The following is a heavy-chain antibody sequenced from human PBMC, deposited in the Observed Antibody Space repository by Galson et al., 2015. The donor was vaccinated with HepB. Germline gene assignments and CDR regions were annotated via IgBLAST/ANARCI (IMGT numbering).Heavy chain of an antibody. D-gene: IGHD4-17*01. CDR3: AKDETTVTPTRYYYYMDV. J-gene: IGHJ6*03. Sequence: SLRLSCAASGFTFSSYGMHWVRQAPGKGLEWVAVISYDGSNKYYADSVKGRFTISRDNSKNTLYLQMNSLRAEDTAVYYCAKDETTVTPTRYYYYMDVWGKGTTVTVSS. CDR2: ISYDGSNK. CDR1: GFTFSSYG. V-gene: IGHV3-30*18.